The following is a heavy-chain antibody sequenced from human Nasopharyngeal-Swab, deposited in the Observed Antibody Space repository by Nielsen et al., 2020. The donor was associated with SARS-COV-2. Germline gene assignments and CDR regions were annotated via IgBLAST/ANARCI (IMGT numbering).Heavy chain of an antibody. V-gene: IGHV3-23*01. CDR1: GFTFSSYA. CDR3: AKMGGGSKFDYYYYGMDV. J-gene: IGHJ6*02. D-gene: IGHD2-15*01. CDR2: ISGSGGST. Sequence: GGSLRLSCAASGFTFSSYAMSWVRQAPGKGLEWVSAISGSGGSTYYADSVKGRFTIPRDNSKNTLYLQMNSLRAEDTAVYYCAKMGGGSKFDYYYYGMDVWGQGTTVTVSS.